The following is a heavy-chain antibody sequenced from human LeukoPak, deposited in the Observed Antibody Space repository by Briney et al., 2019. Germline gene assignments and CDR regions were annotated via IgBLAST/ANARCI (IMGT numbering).Heavy chain of an antibody. CDR3: ARDTRTMTAVTRGQHYYYGLDV. Sequence: ASVRVSCKASEYTFTNYYLHWVRQAPGHGLEWMAIINPSDGGTYYEQKLQGRVTVTRDTSTSTVYMELSSLRSEGTAVYYCARDTRTMTAVTRGQHYYYGLDVWGQGTTVTVSS. J-gene: IGHJ6*02. V-gene: IGHV1-46*01. D-gene: IGHD4-17*01. CDR1: EYTFTNYY. CDR2: INPSDGGT.